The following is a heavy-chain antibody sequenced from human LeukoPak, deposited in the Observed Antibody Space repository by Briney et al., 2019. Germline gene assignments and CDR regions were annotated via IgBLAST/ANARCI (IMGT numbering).Heavy chain of an antibody. J-gene: IGHJ4*02. CDR2: IYGGGST. D-gene: IGHD6-13*01. Sequence: PGGSLRLSCAASGFTVSSNYMSWVRQAPGRGLEWVSVIYGGGSTYYADSVKGRFTISRDNSKNTLYLQMNSLRAEDTAVYYCARDPSGRAAGGRGDYWGQGTLVTVSS. CDR3: ARDPSGRAAGGRGDY. CDR1: GFTVSSNY. V-gene: IGHV3-53*01.